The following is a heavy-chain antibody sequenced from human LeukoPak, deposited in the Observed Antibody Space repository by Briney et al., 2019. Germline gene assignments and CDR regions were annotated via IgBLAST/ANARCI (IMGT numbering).Heavy chain of an antibody. CDR2: MHHSGST. J-gene: IGHJ4*02. CDR1: GGSISSYY. Sequence: SETLSLTCTVSGGSISSYYWSWIRQPPGKGLEWIGSMHHSGSTSYNPSLTSRVTISLDTSKNQFFLKLRFVTAADTAVYYCARHAYCSSTSCYIDYWGQGTLVTVSS. D-gene: IGHD2-2*02. CDR3: ARHAYCSSTSCYIDY. V-gene: IGHV4-59*08.